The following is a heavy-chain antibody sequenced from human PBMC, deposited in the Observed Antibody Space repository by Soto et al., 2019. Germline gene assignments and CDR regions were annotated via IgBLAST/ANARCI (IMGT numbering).Heavy chain of an antibody. CDR3: AREKGDTEPGVFDY. CDR1: GFTFSSYW. J-gene: IGHJ4*02. Sequence: GGSLRLSCAASGFTFSSYWMSWVRQAPGKGLEWVANIKQDGSEKYYVDSVKGRFTISRDNAKNSLYLQMNSLRAEDTAVYYCAREKGDTEPGVFDYWGQGTLVTVSS. CDR2: IKQDGSEK. D-gene: IGHD5-18*01. V-gene: IGHV3-7*05.